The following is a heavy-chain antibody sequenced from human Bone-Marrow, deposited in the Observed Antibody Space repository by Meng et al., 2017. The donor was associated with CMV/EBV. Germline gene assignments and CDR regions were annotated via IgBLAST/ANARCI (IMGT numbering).Heavy chain of an antibody. D-gene: IGHD2-2*01. Sequence: ASVKVSCKASGYTFTSYYMHWVRQAPGQGLEWMGIINPSGGSTSYAQKFQGRVTMTRDTSTSTVYMELNSLRAEDTAVYYCARGAKWAIVVVPAAGSYFDYWGQGTLVTVSS. CDR2: INPSGGST. CDR1: GYTFTSYY. J-gene: IGHJ4*02. CDR3: ARGAKWAIVVVPAAGSYFDY. V-gene: IGHV1-46*01.